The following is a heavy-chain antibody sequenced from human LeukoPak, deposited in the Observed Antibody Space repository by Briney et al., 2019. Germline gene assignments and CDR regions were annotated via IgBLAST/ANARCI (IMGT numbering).Heavy chain of an antibody. CDR1: GYIFTSYY. J-gene: IGHJ2*01. CDR2: LNPSGGST. V-gene: IGHV1-46*01. D-gene: IGHD6-19*01. CDR3: ARGRGSGWSEDRQNWYFDL. Sequence: GASVKVSCKASGYIFTSYYMHWVRQAPGQGLEWMGILNPSGGSTSYAQRFQGRVTMTRDTSTSTVYMELSSLRSEDTAVYYCARGRGSGWSEDRQNWYFDLWGRGTLVTVSS.